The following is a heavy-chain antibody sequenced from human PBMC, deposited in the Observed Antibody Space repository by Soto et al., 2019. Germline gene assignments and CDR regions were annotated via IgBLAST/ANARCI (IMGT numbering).Heavy chain of an antibody. V-gene: IGHV4-39*01. CDR3: ATGPGGEENVVAVGAPGMYDYFNI. Sequence: NPSETLSLTCTVSGRAISSSDHYWGWIRQSPGQGLQWLGTTYYSGGIDYNPSLKSRVTISVDTSKNQLSLRLASMTAADTATYRCATGPGGEENVVAVGAPGMYDYFNIWGQGTRVTVSS. CDR1: GRAISSSDHY. CDR2: TYYSGGI. D-gene: IGHD2-21*01. J-gene: IGHJ3*02.